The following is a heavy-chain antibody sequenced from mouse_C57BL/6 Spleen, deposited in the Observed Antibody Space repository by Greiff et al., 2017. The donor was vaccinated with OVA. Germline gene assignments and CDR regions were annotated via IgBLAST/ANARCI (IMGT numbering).Heavy chain of an antibody. CDR2: IYPGDGDT. V-gene: IGHV1-80*01. Sequence: QVHVKQSGAELVKPGASVKISCKASGYAFSSYWMNWVKQRPGKGLEWIGQIYPGDGDTNYNGKFKGKATLTADKSSSTAYMQLSSLTSEDSAVYFCARHSYGAMDYWGQGTSVTVSS. D-gene: IGHD3-1*01. CDR3: ARHSYGAMDY. J-gene: IGHJ4*01. CDR1: GYAFSSYW.